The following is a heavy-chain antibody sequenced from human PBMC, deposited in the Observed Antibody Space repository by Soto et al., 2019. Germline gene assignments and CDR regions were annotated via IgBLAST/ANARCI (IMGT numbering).Heavy chain of an antibody. CDR1: GYTFTSYT. Sequence: QVQLVQSGAEVKKPGASVKVSCKASGYTFTSYTIHWVRQAPGQRLEWMGWITAGNGNTKYSQNFQGRVTITRDTSASTAYMELSSLRSADTSLYYCARRGDGYNHAYWGQGTLVTVSS. D-gene: IGHD3-10*01. J-gene: IGHJ4*02. V-gene: IGHV1-3*01. CDR3: ARRGDGYNHAY. CDR2: ITAGNGNT.